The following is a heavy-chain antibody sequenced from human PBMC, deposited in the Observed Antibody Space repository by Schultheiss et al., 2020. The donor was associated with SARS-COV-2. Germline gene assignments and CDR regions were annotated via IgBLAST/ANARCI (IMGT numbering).Heavy chain of an antibody. V-gene: IGHV4-34*01. D-gene: IGHD4-17*01. Sequence: SETLSLTCAVYGGSFSGYYWSWIRQPPGKGLEWIGEINHSGSTNYNPSLKSRVTISVDTSKNQFSLKLSSVTAADTAVYYCAREGPDYGDYFSFGMDVWGQGTAVTVSS. CDR2: INHSGST. J-gene: IGHJ6*02. CDR1: GGSFSGYY. CDR3: AREGPDYGDYFSFGMDV.